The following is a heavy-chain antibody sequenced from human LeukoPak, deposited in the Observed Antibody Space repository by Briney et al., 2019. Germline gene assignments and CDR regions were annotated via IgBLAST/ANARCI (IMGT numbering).Heavy chain of an antibody. V-gene: IGHV1-2*02. CDR2: INPNSGGT. CDR1: GYTFTGYY. CDR3: AGLSLVSPLDDY. D-gene: IGHD3-22*01. Sequence: ASVTVSCMASGYTFTGYYMHWVRQAPGQGLEWMGWINPNSGGTNYAQKFQGRVTMTRDTSISTAYMEMSRLRSDDTAVYYCAGLSLVSPLDDYWGQGTLVTVSS. J-gene: IGHJ4*02.